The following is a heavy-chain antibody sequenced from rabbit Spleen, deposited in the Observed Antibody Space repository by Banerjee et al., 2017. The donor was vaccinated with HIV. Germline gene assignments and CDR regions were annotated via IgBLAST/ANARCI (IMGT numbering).Heavy chain of an antibody. CDR3: ARDLTGVIGWNFGW. V-gene: IGHV1S40*01. J-gene: IGHJ3*01. D-gene: IGHD4-1*01. Sequence: QSLQESGGGLFQPGGSLTLTCTASGFSFSSSHHMCWVRQPPGKGLEWIACIYGGGSVRTYYAAWVNGRFTISKTSSTTVTLQMTSLTAADTATYFCARDLTGVIGWNFGWWGQGTLVTVS. CDR2: IYGGGSVRT. CDR1: GFSFSSSHH.